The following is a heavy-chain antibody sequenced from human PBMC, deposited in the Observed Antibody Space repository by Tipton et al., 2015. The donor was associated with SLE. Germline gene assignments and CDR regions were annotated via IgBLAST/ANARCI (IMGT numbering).Heavy chain of an antibody. Sequence: LRLSCNVSGGSIRSYYWSWIRQATGKGLEWIGYTFYRGNTDYNPSLKSRVTISLDTSKNQFSLKLSSVTAADTALYFCARHLGAARSPWYYFYGMDVWGQGTTVTVSS. J-gene: IGHJ6*02. D-gene: IGHD6-6*01. CDR1: GGSIRSYY. CDR2: TFYRGNT. CDR3: ARHLGAARSPWYYFYGMDV. V-gene: IGHV4-59*08.